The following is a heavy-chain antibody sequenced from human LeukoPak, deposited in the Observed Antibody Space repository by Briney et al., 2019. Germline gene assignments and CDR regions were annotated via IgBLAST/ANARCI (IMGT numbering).Heavy chain of an antibody. Sequence: ASVRVSCKASGYTFTTYGISWVRQAPGQGLEWMGWISTYNGNTNYAQKLQGRVTMTTDTSTSTAYMELRSLRSDDTAMYYCARAGCNTSCSSDYWGQGTLVTVYS. D-gene: IGHD2-2*01. CDR2: ISTYNGNT. V-gene: IGHV1-18*01. CDR1: GYTFTTYG. CDR3: ARAGCNTSCSSDY. J-gene: IGHJ4*02.